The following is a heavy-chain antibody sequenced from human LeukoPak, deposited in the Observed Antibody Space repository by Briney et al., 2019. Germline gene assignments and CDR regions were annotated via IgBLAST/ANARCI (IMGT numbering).Heavy chain of an antibody. CDR3: AKDCRAIVVVPAACPNRY. J-gene: IGHJ4*02. CDR2: ISGSGGST. D-gene: IGHD2-2*01. CDR1: GFTFSDYY. Sequence: PGGSLRLSCAASGFTFSDYYMSWIRQAPGKGLEWVSAISGSGGSTYYADSVKGRFTISRDNSKNTLYLQMNSLRAEDTAVHYCAKDCRAIVVVPAACPNRYWGQGTLVTVSS. V-gene: IGHV3-23*01.